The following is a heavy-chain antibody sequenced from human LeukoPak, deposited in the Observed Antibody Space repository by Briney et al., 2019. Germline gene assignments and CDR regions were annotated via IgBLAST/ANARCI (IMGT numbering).Heavy chain of an antibody. CDR2: ISRSSSYI. D-gene: IGHD6-13*01. J-gene: IGHJ3*02. CDR3: ARAGGSSWSTGAVTDAFDI. Sequence: PGGSLRLSCAAAGFIFSSYSMNWVRQAPGKGLEWVSSISRSSSYIYYADSVKGRFTISRDNSKNTLYLQMNSLRAEDTAVYYCARAGGSSWSTGAVTDAFDIWGQGTMVTVSS. CDR1: GFIFSSYS. V-gene: IGHV3-21*01.